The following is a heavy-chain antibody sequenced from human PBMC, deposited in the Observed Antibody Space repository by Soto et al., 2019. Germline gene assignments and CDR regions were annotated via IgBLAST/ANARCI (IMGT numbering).Heavy chain of an antibody. Sequence: GGSLRLSCAASGFTFSSYAMSWVRQAPGKGLEWVSAISGSGGSTYYADSVKGRFTISRDNSKNTLYLQMNSLRAEDTAVYYCAKDHRELWLARRYYFDYWGQGTLVTVSS. V-gene: IGHV3-23*01. CDR1: GFTFSSYA. CDR2: ISGSGGST. D-gene: IGHD6-19*01. CDR3: AKDHRELWLARRYYFDY. J-gene: IGHJ4*02.